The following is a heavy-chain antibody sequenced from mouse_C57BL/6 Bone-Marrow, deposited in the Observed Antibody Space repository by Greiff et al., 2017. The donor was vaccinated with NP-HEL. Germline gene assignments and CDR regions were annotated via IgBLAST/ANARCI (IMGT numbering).Heavy chain of an antibody. V-gene: IGHV7-3*01. D-gene: IGHD1-1*01. Sequence: EVKLMESGGGLVQPGGSLSLSCAASGFTFTDYYMSWVRQPPGKALEWLGFIRNKANGYTTEYSASVKGRFTISRDTSQSILYLQMNALRAEDSATYYCARPYYYGSSFYWYCDVWGTGTTVTVSS. J-gene: IGHJ1*03. CDR2: IRNKANGYTT. CDR3: ARPYYYGSSFYWYCDV. CDR1: GFTFTDYY.